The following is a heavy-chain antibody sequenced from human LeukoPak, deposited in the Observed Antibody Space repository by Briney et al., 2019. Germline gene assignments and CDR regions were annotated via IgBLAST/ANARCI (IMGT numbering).Heavy chain of an antibody. D-gene: IGHD3-9*01. CDR1: GASVSDYY. Sequence: SETLSLTCGVSGASVSDYYWSWIRQPPGKGLEWIAYIYYSGSTNYNPSLNSRVTISLDTSKNQFSLRLNSVTAADTAVYYCARHFGVLTGYPYWYFDLWGRGTLVTVSS. CDR2: IYYSGST. J-gene: IGHJ2*01. CDR3: ARHFGVLTGYPYWYFDL. V-gene: IGHV4-59*08.